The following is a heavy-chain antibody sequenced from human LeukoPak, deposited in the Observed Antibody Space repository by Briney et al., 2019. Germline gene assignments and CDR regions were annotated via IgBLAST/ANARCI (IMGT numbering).Heavy chain of an antibody. Sequence: SVKVSCKASGSTFSSYAISWVRQAPGQGLEWMGGIIPIFGTANYAQKFQGRVTITADESTSTAYMELSSLRSEDTAVYYCARDRSLRELWLRNWFDPWGQGTLVTVSS. CDR1: GSTFSSYA. D-gene: IGHD5-18*01. CDR3: ARDRSLRELWLRNWFDP. CDR2: IIPIFGTA. V-gene: IGHV1-69*13. J-gene: IGHJ5*02.